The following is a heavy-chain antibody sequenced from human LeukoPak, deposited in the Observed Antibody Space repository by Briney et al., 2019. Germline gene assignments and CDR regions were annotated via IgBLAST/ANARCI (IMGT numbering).Heavy chain of an antibody. D-gene: IGHD2-2*01. CDR1: GYSFTSYW. CDR3: AIRSYCSSTRCYSYYYYYYGMDV. CDR2: LYSGDSDT. Sequence: GESLQISCYGSGYSFTSYWIGWVRQMPGKGMEWMGILYSGDSDTRYSPSFQGQVTISADNSISNAYQQWISLKASNTAMYYCAIRSYCSSTRCYSYYYYYYGMDVWGKGTTVTVSS. V-gene: IGHV5-51*01. J-gene: IGHJ6*04.